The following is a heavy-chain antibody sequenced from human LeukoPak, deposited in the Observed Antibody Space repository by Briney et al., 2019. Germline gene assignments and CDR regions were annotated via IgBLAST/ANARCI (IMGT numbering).Heavy chain of an antibody. J-gene: IGHJ3*01. CDR2: IWHDGSPT. V-gene: IGHV3-33*08. Sequence: GGSLRLSCAASGFTSSSYGMHWVRQAPGKGLEWVATIWHDGSPTMYADSAKGRFTISRDDSKNMLYLQMNSLRAEDTAEYYCVTHYKWDLLVHAFDFWGQGTRVTVSS. CDR3: VTHYKWDLLVHAFDF. CDR1: GFTSSSYG. D-gene: IGHD1-26*01.